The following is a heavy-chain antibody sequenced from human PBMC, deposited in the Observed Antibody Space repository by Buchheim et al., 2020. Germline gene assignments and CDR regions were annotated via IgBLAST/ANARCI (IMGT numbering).Heavy chain of an antibody. J-gene: IGHJ6*02. CDR3: SRGAGELELRTMDV. V-gene: IGHV3-13*04. Sequence: EVQLVESGGGLVEPGGSLRLSCAASGFTFSNYVMHWVRQVIGKGLEWVSTIGVGGDTYYPGSVKGRFTISRENAKNSLYLQMNSLRAGDTAVYYCSRGAGELELRTMDVWGQGTT. CDR2: IGVGGDT. CDR1: GFTFSNYV. D-gene: IGHD1-7*01.